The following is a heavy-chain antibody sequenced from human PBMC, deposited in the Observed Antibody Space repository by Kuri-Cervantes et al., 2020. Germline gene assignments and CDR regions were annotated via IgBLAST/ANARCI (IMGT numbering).Heavy chain of an antibody. CDR1: GGTFSSYA. V-gene: IGHV1-46*01. Sequence: ASVKVSCKASGGTFSSYAISWVRQAPGQGLEWMGIINPSGGSTSYAQKFQGRVTMTRDTSTSTVYMELSSLRSEDTAVYYCARGAAPQYFQHWGQGTLPTVSS. CDR2: INPSGGST. CDR3: ARGAAPQYFQH. D-gene: IGHD2-15*01. J-gene: IGHJ1*01.